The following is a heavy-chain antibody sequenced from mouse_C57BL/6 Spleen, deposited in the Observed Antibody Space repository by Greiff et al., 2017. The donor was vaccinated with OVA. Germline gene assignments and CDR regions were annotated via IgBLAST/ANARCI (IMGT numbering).Heavy chain of an antibody. CDR3: ASGPLLTTVVATGFDY. CDR2: IYPRSGNT. V-gene: IGHV1-81*01. Sequence: VKLMESGAELARPGASVKLSCKASGYTFTSYGISWVKQSTGQGLEWIGEIYPRSGNTYYNEKFKGKATLTADKSSSTSYMELRSLTSEYSAVYFCASGPLLTTVVATGFDYWGQGTTLTVSS. J-gene: IGHJ2*01. CDR1: GYTFTSYG. D-gene: IGHD1-1*01.